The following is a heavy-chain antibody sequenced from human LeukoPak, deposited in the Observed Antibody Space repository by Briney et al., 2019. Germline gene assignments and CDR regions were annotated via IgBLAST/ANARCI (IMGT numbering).Heavy chain of an antibody. V-gene: IGHV4-34*01. CDR2: INHSGST. CDR3: ARGKAEGGYYDRSGYYVNDY. Sequence: SETLSLTCAVYGGSFSGYYWGWIRQPPGKGLEWIGEINHSGSTNYNPSLKSRVTISVDTSKNQFSLKLSSVTAADSAVYYCARGKAEGGYYDRSGYYVNDYWGQGTLVTVSS. D-gene: IGHD3-22*01. J-gene: IGHJ4*02. CDR1: GGSFSGYY.